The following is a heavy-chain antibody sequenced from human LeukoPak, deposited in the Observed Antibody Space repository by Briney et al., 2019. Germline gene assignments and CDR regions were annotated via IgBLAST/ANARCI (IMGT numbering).Heavy chain of an antibody. CDR2: INPNSGGT. J-gene: IGHJ4*02. V-gene: IGHV1-2*02. D-gene: IGHD1-1*01. CDR1: GYTFTGYY. CDR3: ARSTRYNWNDDY. Sequence: ASVKVSCKASGYTFTGYYMHWVRQAPGQGLEWMGWINPNSGGTNYAQKFQGRVNMTRDTSISTAYMELSRLRSDDTAVYYCARSTRYNWNDDYWGQGTLVTVSS.